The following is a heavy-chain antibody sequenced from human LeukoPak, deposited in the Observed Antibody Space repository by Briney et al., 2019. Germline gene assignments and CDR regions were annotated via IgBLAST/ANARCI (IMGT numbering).Heavy chain of an antibody. CDR3: ARAADSSGYYGFDY. CDR1: GGSISSYY. D-gene: IGHD3-22*01. V-gene: IGHV4-4*07. J-gene: IGHJ4*02. CDR2: IYTSGST. Sequence: SETLSLTCTVSGGSISSYYWSWIRQPAGKGLEWIGRIYTSGSTNYNPSLKSRVTMSVDTSKNQFSLKLSSVTAADTAVYCCARAADSSGYYGFDYWGQGTLVTVSS.